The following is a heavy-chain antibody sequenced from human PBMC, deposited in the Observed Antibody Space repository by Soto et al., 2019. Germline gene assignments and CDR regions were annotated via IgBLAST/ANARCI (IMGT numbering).Heavy chain of an antibody. CDR3: ARDSSDGASYGYYY. Sequence: QVQLVQSGAEVKKSGASVKVSCKASGYTFTNYGISWVRQAPGQGLEWMGWISASNRKTNYAQKVQGRVTMTTDTSTSTAYMELGSLRSYDTAVYYCARDSSDGASYGYYYWGQGSLVTVSS. CDR2: ISASNRKT. J-gene: IGHJ4*02. CDR1: GYTFTNYG. V-gene: IGHV1-18*04. D-gene: IGHD5-18*01.